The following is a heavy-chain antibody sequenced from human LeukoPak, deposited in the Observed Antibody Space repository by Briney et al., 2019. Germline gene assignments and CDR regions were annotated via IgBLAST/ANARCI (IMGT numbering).Heavy chain of an antibody. D-gene: IGHD5-12*01. J-gene: IGHJ4*02. Sequence: GGSLRLSCAASRFTFSSYAMTWVRQAPGKGLKWVSTISGSGGNTYYADSVKGRFTISRDNSKNTLYLQMNSLRAEDTAVYYCAKGGLLVASFDYWGQGTLVTVSS. CDR2: ISGSGGNT. CDR3: AKGGLLVASFDY. V-gene: IGHV3-23*01. CDR1: RFTFSSYA.